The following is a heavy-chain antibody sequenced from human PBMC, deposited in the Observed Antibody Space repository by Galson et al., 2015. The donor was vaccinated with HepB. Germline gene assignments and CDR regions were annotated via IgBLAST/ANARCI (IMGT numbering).Heavy chain of an antibody. CDR2: IWYDGSNK. V-gene: IGHV3-33*01. Sequence: SLRLSCAASGFTFSSYGMHWVRQAPGKGLEWVAVIWYDGSNKYYADSVKGRFTISRDNSKNTLYLQMNSLRAEDTAVYYCARDSSGLDIVVVPGSFDYWGQGTLVTVSS. CDR3: ARDSSGLDIVVVPGSFDY. J-gene: IGHJ4*02. D-gene: IGHD2-2*01. CDR1: GFTFSSYG.